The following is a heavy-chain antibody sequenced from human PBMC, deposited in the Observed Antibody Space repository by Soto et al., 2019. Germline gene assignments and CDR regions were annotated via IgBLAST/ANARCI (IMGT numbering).Heavy chain of an antibody. J-gene: IGHJ3*02. CDR3: AREENAGGDAFDI. V-gene: IGHV3-7*01. CDR1: GFTFSSYW. Sequence: PGGSLRLSCAASGFTFSSYWMSWVRQAPGKGLEWVANIRQDGSEKYYVDSVKGRFTISRDNAKNSLYLQMNSLRAEDTAVYYCAREENAGGDAFDIWGQGTMVTVSS. D-gene: IGHD3-16*01. CDR2: IRQDGSEK.